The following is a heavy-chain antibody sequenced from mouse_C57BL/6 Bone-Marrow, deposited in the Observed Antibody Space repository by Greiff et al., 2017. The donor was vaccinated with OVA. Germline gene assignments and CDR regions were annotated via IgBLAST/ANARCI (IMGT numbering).Heavy chain of an antibody. CDR1: GFTFSSYA. Sequence: EVQRVESGGGLVKPGGSLKLSCAASGFTFSSYAMSWVRQTPEKRLEWVATISDGGSYTYYPDNVKGRFTISRDNAKNNLYLQMSHLKSEDTAMYYCAREGGRFFWGQGTTLTVSS. CDR3: AREGGRFF. D-gene: IGHD3-3*01. CDR2: ISDGGSYT. J-gene: IGHJ2*01. V-gene: IGHV5-4*01.